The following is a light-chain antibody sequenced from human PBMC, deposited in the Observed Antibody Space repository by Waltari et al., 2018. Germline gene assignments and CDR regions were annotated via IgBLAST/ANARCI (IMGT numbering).Light chain of an antibody. V-gene: IGKV3-11*01. CDR1: RSVNSN. CDR2: SAS. J-gene: IGKJ1*01. Sequence: EILLTQSPALLSLSPGERATLSCRASRSVNSNLAWYQHKPGHAPRLLIYSASNRATGVPDRFSGSGSGTDFTLTISSLEPEDFAVYYCQQRNNWPPWTFGQGTKVEVK. CDR3: QQRNNWPPWT.